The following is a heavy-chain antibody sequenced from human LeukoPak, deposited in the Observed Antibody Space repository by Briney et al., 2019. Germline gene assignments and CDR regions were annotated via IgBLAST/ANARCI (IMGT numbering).Heavy chain of an antibody. CDR2: IYPGDSDT. CDR1: GYGFTSYW. V-gene: IGHV5-51*01. J-gene: IGHJ3*02. CDR3: ARQLGYCSGGSCGTTNAFDI. D-gene: IGHD2-15*01. Sequence: GESLQISCQGSGYGFTSYWIGWVRPMPGKGLEWMGIIYPGDSDTTYSPSFQGQVPISADKSISTAYLQWSSLKASDTAMYYCARQLGYCSGGSCGTTNAFDIWGQGTMVSVSS.